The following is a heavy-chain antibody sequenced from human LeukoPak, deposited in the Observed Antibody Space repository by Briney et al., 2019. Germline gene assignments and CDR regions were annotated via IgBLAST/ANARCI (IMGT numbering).Heavy chain of an antibody. V-gene: IGHV3-23*01. D-gene: IGHD6-19*01. CDR2: LSTSGGST. J-gene: IGHJ4*02. CDR3: AKDRSGRYYFDY. CDR1: GFTFSSYA. Sequence: GGSLRLSCAASGFTFSSYAMSWVRQAPGKGLEWVSGLSTSGGSTYYADSVKGRFTISRDNSKNTLYLQMNSLRAEDTAVYYCAKDRSGRYYFDYWGQGTLVTVSS.